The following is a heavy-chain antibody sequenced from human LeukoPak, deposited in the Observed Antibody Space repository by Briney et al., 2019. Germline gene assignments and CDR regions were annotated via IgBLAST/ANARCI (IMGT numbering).Heavy chain of an antibody. CDR2: ISGSGGST. V-gene: IGHV3-23*01. CDR1: GFTFSSYA. Sequence: PGGSLRLSCAASGFTFSSYAMSWVRQAPGKGLEWVSAISGSGGSTYYADSVKGRFTISRDNSKNTLYLQMNSLRAEDTAVYYCAKIAGYGSGSSHYYYYYMDVWGKGTTVTVSS. D-gene: IGHD3-10*01. CDR3: AKIAGYGSGSSHYYYYYMDV. J-gene: IGHJ6*03.